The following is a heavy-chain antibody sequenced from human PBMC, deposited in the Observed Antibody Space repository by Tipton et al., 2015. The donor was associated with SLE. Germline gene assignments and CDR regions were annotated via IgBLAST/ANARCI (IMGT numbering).Heavy chain of an antibody. V-gene: IGHV4-31*03. CDR2: IYYNGDT. CDR3: ARRHYSGPFDN. J-gene: IGHJ4*02. Sequence: TLSLTCTVSGASISSGGYYWSWIRQHPGKGLEWIGYIYYNGDTYYIPSLKSRLTISLDTSKNQVSLKLNSVTAADTAVYYCARRHYSGPFDNWGQGTLVTVST. D-gene: IGHD5-12*01. CDR1: GASISSGGYY.